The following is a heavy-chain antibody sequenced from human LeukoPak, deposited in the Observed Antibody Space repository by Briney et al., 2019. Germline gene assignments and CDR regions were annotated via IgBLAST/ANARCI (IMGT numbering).Heavy chain of an antibody. CDR2: ISGSGGST. J-gene: IGHJ4*02. V-gene: IGHV3-23*01. Sequence: GGSLRLSCAASGFTFSSSAISWVRQAPGKGLEWGSAISGSGGSTYYADSVKGRFTFSRDNSKNTLYLQMNSLRAEDTAVYYCAKETQVVPAATSDYWGQGTLVTVSS. CDR1: GFTFSSSA. CDR3: AKETQVVPAATSDY. D-gene: IGHD2-2*01.